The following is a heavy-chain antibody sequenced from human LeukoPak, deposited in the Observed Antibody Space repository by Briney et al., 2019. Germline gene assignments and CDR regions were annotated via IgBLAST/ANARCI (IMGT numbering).Heavy chain of an antibody. CDR1: GFTFSSYA. Sequence: GGSLRLSCAASGFTFSSYAMSWVRQAPGKGLEWVSAISGSGGSTYYADSVKGRFTISRDNSKNTLYLQMNSLRAEDTAVYYCANHCSSTSRYTLLGYWGQGTLVTVSS. V-gene: IGHV3-23*01. D-gene: IGHD2-2*02. J-gene: IGHJ4*02. CDR2: ISGSGGST. CDR3: ANHCSSTSRYTLLGY.